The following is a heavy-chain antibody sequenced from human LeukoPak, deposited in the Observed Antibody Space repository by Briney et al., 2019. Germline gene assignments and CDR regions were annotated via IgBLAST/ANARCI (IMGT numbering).Heavy chain of an antibody. V-gene: IGHV3-48*04. CDR3: VRSDGGNPLTN. CDR1: GFTFSTYS. CDR2: ISSGGSSI. Sequence: AGSLRLSCAASGFTFSTYSMNWLRPAPGQGLVWGSYISSGGSSIYYADSVTGRFTISRDNAKNSLYLQMNSLRAEDTAVYYCVRSDGGNPLTNWGQGTLVTVSS. D-gene: IGHD4-23*01. J-gene: IGHJ4*02.